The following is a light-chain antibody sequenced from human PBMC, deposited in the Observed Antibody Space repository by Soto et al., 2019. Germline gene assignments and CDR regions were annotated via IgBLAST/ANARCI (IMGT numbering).Light chain of an antibody. CDR1: QGISSY. V-gene: IGKV1-9*01. CDR2: AAS. CDR3: QQLNSYHPLT. Sequence: IQLTQSPSSLSASVGDRVTITCRASQGISSYLAWYQQKPGKAPKLLIYAASTLQSGVPSRFSGSGSGTDFTLTIISLQPEDFATYYCQQLNSYHPLTFGGGTKVEIK. J-gene: IGKJ4*02.